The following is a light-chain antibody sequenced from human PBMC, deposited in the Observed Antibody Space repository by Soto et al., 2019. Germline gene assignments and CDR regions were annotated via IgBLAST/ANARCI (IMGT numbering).Light chain of an antibody. Sequence: EIVITQSPDTLSVSPGERATLSCRASQSVSSNLAWYQQRPGQAPRLLIYGASTRASGIPTRFVGSGSGTAFTLTISSLQSEDFAVYYCQQNNNWPRTFGQGTKVDIK. V-gene: IGKV3-15*01. CDR1: QSVSSN. CDR3: QQNNNWPRT. J-gene: IGKJ1*01. CDR2: GAS.